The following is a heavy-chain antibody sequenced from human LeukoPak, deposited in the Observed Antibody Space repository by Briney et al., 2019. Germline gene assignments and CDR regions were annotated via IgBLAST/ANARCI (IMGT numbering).Heavy chain of an antibody. V-gene: IGHV1-2*02. D-gene: IGHD2-2*01. CDR3: ARERYCSSTSCPLDV. J-gene: IGHJ6*04. CDR1: GYTFTGYY. Sequence: ASVKVSCKASGYTFTGYYMHWVRQAPGHGLEWMGWINPNSGDTNYAQNFQGRVTMTRDTSISTAYMELSRLRSDDTALYYCARERYCSSTSCPLDVWGKGTTVTVSS. CDR2: INPNSGDT.